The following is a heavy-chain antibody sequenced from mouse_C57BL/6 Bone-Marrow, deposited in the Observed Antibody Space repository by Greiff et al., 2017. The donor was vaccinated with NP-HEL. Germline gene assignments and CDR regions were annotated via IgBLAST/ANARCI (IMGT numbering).Heavy chain of an antibody. Sequence: EVQLVESGGGLVKPGGSLKLSCAASGFTFSSYTMSWVRQTPEKRLEWVATISGGGGNTYYPDSVKGRFTISRDNAKNTLYLQMSSLRSEDTALYYCARGQLRLGAMDYWGQGTSVTVSS. CDR2: ISGGGGNT. CDR3: ARGQLRLGAMDY. V-gene: IGHV5-9*01. D-gene: IGHD3-2*02. CDR1: GFTFSSYT. J-gene: IGHJ4*01.